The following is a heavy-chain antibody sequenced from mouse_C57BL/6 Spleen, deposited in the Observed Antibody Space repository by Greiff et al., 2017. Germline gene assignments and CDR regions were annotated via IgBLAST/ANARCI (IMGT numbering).Heavy chain of an antibody. Sequence: QVQLQQPGAELVKPGASVKMSCKASGYTFTSYWITWVKQRPIQGLEWIGNIDPSDSETHYNQKFKDKATLTVDKSSSTAYMQLSSLTSEDSAVYYCARGWDEKAWFAYWGQGTLVTVSA. CDR3: ARGWDEKAWFAY. D-gene: IGHD4-1*01. V-gene: IGHV1-52*01. CDR1: GYTFTSYW. J-gene: IGHJ3*01. CDR2: IDPSDSET.